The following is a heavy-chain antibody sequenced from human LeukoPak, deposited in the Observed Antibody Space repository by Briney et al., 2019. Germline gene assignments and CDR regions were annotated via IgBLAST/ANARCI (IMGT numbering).Heavy chain of an antibody. CDR3: ARDRHCVNGVCHSPPGMDV. Sequence: GGSLRLSCAASEFTFSNFWMSWVRQAPGKGLEWVADIWFDKNQHFADSVKGRFAISRDNSKNTVYLQINSLRAEDTAVYYCARDRHCVNGVCHSPPGMDVWGQGTTVTVSS. CDR1: EFTFSNFW. CDR2: IWFDKNQ. D-gene: IGHD2-8*01. J-gene: IGHJ6*02. V-gene: IGHV3-33*08.